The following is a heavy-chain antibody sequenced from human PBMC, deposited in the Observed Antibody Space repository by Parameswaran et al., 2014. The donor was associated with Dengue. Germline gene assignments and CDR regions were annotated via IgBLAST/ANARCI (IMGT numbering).Heavy chain of an antibody. J-gene: IGHJ5*02. D-gene: IGHD2-2*02. CDR2: INPSDGDT. CDR3: ARGNVIAVIPVAILSWIDP. V-gene: IGHV1-46*01. Sequence: WVRQAPGQGLEWMGIINPSDGDTDSAKKFQGRVTMTRDTSTSTVYMELSSLSSEDTALYYCARGNVIAVIPVAILSWIDPWGQGTLVTVSS.